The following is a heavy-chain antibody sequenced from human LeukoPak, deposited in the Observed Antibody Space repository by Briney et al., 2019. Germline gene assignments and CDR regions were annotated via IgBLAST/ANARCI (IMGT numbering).Heavy chain of an antibody. V-gene: IGHV3-33*01. CDR1: GFTFSSYG. CDR3: ARDARSPTYYDFWSGYLFDY. J-gene: IGHJ4*02. D-gene: IGHD3-3*01. CDR2: IWYDGSNK. Sequence: AGGSLRLSCAASGFTFSSYGMHWVRQAPGKGLEWVAVIWYDGSNKYYADSVKGRFTISRDNSKNTLYLQMNSLRAEDTAVYYCARDARSPTYYDFWSGYLFDYWGQGTLVTVSS.